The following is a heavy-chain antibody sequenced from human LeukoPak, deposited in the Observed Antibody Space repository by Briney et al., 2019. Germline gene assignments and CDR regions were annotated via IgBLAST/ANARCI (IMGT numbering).Heavy chain of an antibody. CDR3: STDSGRSYFYFDF. Sequence: GASVKVSCKISGFGLSVLSIHWMRQAPGKGLEWVGGIRPETGEPIFAQKFRGRVTITEDTFTDTGYLELRGLASKDTAVYYCSTDSGRSYFYFDFWGQGTLVTVSS. V-gene: IGHV1-24*01. J-gene: IGHJ4*02. CDR2: IRPETGEP. CDR1: GFGLSVLS. D-gene: IGHD3-10*01.